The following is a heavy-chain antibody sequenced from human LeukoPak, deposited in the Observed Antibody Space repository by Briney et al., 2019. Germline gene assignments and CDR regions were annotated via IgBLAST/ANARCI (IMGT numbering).Heavy chain of an antibody. D-gene: IGHD3-16*02. CDR3: ARFRVGDYVWGSYRYEVGAFDI. CDR1: GGSISSSSYY. J-gene: IGHJ3*02. V-gene: IGHV4-39*01. Sequence: SETLSLTCTVSGGSISSSSYYWGWIRQPPGKGLEWIGSIYYSGSTYYNPSLKSRVTISVDTSKNKFSLKLSSVPAADTAVYYCARFRVGDYVWGSYRYEVGAFDIWGQGTMVTVSS. CDR2: IYYSGST.